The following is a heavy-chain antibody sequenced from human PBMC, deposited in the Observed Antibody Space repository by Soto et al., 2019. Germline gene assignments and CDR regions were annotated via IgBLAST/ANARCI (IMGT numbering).Heavy chain of an antibody. J-gene: IGHJ6*02. CDR3: ARRTAMPFYYYGMDV. CDR1: GGTFSSYA. D-gene: IGHD5-18*01. CDR2: IXPXXXTX. V-gene: IGHV1-69*13. Sequence: SVKVSCKASGGTFSSYAISWVRQAPGQGLEWMGXIXPXXXTXNXAXKXXXXVTITADESTSTAYMELSRLRSEDTAVYYCARRTAMPFYYYGMDVWGQGTTVTVSS.